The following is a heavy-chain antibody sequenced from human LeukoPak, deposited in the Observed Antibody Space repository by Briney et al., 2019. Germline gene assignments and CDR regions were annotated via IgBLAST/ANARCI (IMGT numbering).Heavy chain of an antibody. D-gene: IGHD3-10*01. CDR1: GVSISSTSYC. V-gene: IGHV4-39*01. Sequence: SETLSLTCDVSGVSISSTSYCWGWIRQPPGKGLEWIGSIYYSGRTYYNPSLKSRLTISVDTPKNQFSLKLSSVTAADTAVYYCAQSLGASTWFGNWFDPWGQGTLVTVSS. J-gene: IGHJ5*02. CDR3: AQSLGASTWFGNWFDP. CDR2: IYYSGRT.